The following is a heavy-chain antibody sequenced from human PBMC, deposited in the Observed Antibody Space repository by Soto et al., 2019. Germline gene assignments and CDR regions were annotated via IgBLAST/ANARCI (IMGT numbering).Heavy chain of an antibody. Sequence: SEILSLTCTVSGGSSSSGGGYWSLISKHPGKGLEWIGYIYYSGSTYYNPSLKSRVTISVDTSKNQFSLKLSSVTAADTAVYYCARDQLHYFGSGSYLSDYYYYGTDVWGQGTTVTVSS. V-gene: IGHV4-31*03. CDR2: IYYSGST. J-gene: IGHJ6*02. D-gene: IGHD3-10*01. CDR1: GGSSSSGGGY. CDR3: ARDQLHYFGSGSYLSDYYYYGTDV.